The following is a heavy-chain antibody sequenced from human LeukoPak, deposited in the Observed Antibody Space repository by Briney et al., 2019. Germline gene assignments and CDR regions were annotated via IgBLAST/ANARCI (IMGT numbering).Heavy chain of an antibody. D-gene: IGHD2-15*01. CDR1: GYTFTSYY. CDR3: ASTVGYCSGGSCYPYYMDV. CDR2: INPSGGST. V-gene: IGHV1-46*01. Sequence: GASVKVSCKASGYTFTSYYMHWVRQAPGQGLEWMGIINPSGGSTSYAQKFQGRVTMTRDMSTSTVYMELSSLRSEDTAVYYCASTVGYCSGGSCYPYYMDVWGKGTTVTVSS. J-gene: IGHJ6*03.